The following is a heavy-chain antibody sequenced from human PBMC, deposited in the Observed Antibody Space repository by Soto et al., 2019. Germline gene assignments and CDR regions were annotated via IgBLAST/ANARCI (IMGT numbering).Heavy chain of an antibody. CDR1: SGSIGTTNW. J-gene: IGHJ6*02. V-gene: IGHV4-4*02. CDR3: ARRTWGMDV. CDR2: IFHSGNT. Sequence: SATLSLTCAVSSGSIGTTNWWSWVRQPPGKGLEWIGEIFHSGNTYYNPSLASRVTISVDTSKNQFSLNLRSVTAADTAVYYCARRTWGMDVWGQGTTVTVSS. D-gene: IGHD2-8*01.